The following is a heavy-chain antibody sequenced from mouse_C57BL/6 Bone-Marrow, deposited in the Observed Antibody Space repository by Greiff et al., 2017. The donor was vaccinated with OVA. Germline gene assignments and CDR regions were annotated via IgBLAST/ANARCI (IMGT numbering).Heavy chain of an antibody. J-gene: IGHJ3*01. CDR1: GYTFTEYT. CDR3: ARRRKDSSGPAWFAY. V-gene: IGHV1-62-2*01. CDR2: FYPGSGSI. Sequence: QVQLKESGAELVKPGASVKLSCKASGYTFTEYTIHWVKQRSGQGLEWIGWFYPGSGSIKYNEKFKDKATLTADKSSSTVYMELSRLTSEDSAVYFCARRRKDSSGPAWFAYWGQGTLVTVSA. D-gene: IGHD3-2*02.